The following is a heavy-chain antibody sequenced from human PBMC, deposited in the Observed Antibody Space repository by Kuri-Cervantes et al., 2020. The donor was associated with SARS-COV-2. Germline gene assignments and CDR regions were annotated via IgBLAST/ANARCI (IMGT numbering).Heavy chain of an antibody. CDR3: TRDRRRYSGDTSHFYMDV. CDR2: ISDWSLNI. D-gene: IGHD5-12*01. V-gene: IGHV3-48*01. Sequence: GESLKISCAASGFIFSSYGMNWVRQAPGKGLEWISSISDWSLNIYYADSVKGRFNISRDNAKNSLFLQMNSLRVEDTAVYYCTRDRRRYSGDTSHFYMDVWGTGTTVTVSS. CDR1: GFIFSSYG. J-gene: IGHJ6*03.